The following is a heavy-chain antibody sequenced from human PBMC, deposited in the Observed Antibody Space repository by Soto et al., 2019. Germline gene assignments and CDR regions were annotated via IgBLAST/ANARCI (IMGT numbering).Heavy chain of an antibody. V-gene: IGHV4-4*07. D-gene: IGHD6-13*01. Sequence: SETLSLTCTVSGGSISSYYWSWIRQPAGKGLEWIVRIYTSESTNYNPSLKSRVTMPLDTSKNQFSLKLSSVTAADTAVYYCARDGYSTDWGKGTLVTVSS. CDR3: ARDGYSTD. CDR2: IYTSEST. J-gene: IGHJ4*02. CDR1: GGSISSYY.